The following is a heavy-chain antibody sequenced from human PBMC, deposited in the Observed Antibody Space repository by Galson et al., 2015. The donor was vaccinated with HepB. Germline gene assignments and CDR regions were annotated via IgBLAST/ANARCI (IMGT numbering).Heavy chain of an antibody. CDR1: GFSPSTGGVS. D-gene: IGHD2-2*01. V-gene: IGHV2-70*01. J-gene: IGHJ3*02. Sequence: PALVKPTQTFLLTCTFSGFSPSTGGVSASWIRRPPGKALVWLALIDSDDDKYDSTSLKTRLTSSKDTSKNQVVLTMTNVDPVDTATYYCARMVDPQDIVVVPAAEGAFDIWGQGTRVTVSS. CDR2: IDSDDDK. CDR3: ARMVDPQDIVVVPAAEGAFDI.